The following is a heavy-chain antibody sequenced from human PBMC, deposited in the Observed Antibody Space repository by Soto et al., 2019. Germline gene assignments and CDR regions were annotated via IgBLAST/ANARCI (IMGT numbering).Heavy chain of an antibody. CDR1: GCSISSGDYY. CDR2: IYYSGST. CDR3: ARELGLWFGELFGWFDP. D-gene: IGHD3-10*01. V-gene: IGHV4-30-4*01. J-gene: IGHJ5*02. Sequence: SETLSLTCTVSGCSISSGDYYWSWIRQPPGKGLEWIGYIYYSGSTYYNPSLKSRVTISVDTSKNQFSLKLSSVTAADTAVYYCARELGLWFGELFGWFDPWGQGTLVTVSS.